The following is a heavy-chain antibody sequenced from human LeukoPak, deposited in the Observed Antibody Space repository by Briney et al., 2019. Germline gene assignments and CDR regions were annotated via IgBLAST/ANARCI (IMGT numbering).Heavy chain of an antibody. Sequence: GGSLRLSCAASGFTFNNYALTWVRQTPGKGLECVSAISGDGVSPYYADSVRGRFTISRDNAKDTLYLQMNSLRAEDTAMYYCARSQGYGLFYFDYWGQGTLVTVSS. CDR2: ISGDGVSP. V-gene: IGHV3-23*01. J-gene: IGHJ4*02. CDR1: GFTFNNYA. CDR3: ARSQGYGLFYFDY. D-gene: IGHD3/OR15-3a*01.